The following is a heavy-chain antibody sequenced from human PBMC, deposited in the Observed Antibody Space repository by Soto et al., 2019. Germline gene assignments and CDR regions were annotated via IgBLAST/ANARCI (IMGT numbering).Heavy chain of an antibody. CDR3: AREDIVLMVYAILGYYGMDV. D-gene: IGHD2-8*01. CDR1: GGTFSSYA. V-gene: IGHV1-69*13. Sequence: SVKVSCKASGGTFSSYAISWVRQAPGQGLEWMGGIIPIFGTANYAQKFQGRVTITADESTSTAYMELSSLRSEDTAVYYCAREDIVLMVYAILGYYGMDVWGQGTTVTVSS. J-gene: IGHJ6*02. CDR2: IIPIFGTA.